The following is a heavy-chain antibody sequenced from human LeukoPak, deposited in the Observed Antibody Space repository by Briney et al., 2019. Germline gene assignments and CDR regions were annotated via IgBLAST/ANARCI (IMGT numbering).Heavy chain of an antibody. CDR2: IYYTGST. V-gene: IGHV4-59*01. CDR1: GGSMSTYY. Sequence: SETLSLTCTVSGGSMSTYYWTWIRQPPGKGLEWIGFIYYTGSTNYNPSLKSRVTISVDPYKSQFSLKLSSVTAASTAVYYCAGMLRTTPTVRTLDYWGQGTLVTVSS. D-gene: IGHD1-1*01. J-gene: IGHJ4*02. CDR3: AGMLRTTPTVRTLDY.